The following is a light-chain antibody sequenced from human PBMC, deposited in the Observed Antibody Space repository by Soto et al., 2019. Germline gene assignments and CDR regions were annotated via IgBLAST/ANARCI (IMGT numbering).Light chain of an antibody. CDR1: QTISSW. CDR3: QQTFNNPGT. Sequence: DIRMTQSPSTLSGSVGDRVTITCRASQTISSWLAWYQQKPGKAPKLLIYKASTLKSGVPSRFGGSGSGTDFTLTISSLQPEDFATYYCQQTFNNPGTFGQGTKVDI. CDR2: KAS. V-gene: IGKV1-5*03. J-gene: IGKJ1*01.